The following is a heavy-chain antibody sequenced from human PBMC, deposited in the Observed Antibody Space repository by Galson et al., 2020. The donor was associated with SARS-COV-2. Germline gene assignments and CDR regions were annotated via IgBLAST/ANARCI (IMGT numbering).Heavy chain of an antibody. Sequence: GGSLRLSCAASGFTFDDFGMSWVRQVPGKGLEWVCGINWSGASTGYADSVKGRFSISRDNAGNSVYLQMNSLGAEDTALYYCTRLCGNDFDTAVCPFDFWGQGTMVTVSS. CDR1: GFTFDDFG. CDR3: TRLCGNDFDTAVCPFDF. D-gene: IGHD3-22*01. J-gene: IGHJ3*01. V-gene: IGHV3-20*04. CDR2: INWSGAST.